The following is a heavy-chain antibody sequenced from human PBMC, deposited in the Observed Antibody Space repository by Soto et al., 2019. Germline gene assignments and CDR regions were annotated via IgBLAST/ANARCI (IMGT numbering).Heavy chain of an antibody. Sequence: SETLSLTCTVSNASMNIYYWTWIRQPPGKGLEWIGYIHHSGTTNYNPSLKNRVTISVDTSNNRFSLNVNSVTAADTAVYYCARLSYDFASEDAFDLWGQGTMVTVSS. CDR3: ARLSYDFASEDAFDL. D-gene: IGHD3-3*01. J-gene: IGHJ3*01. CDR2: IHHSGTT. V-gene: IGHV4-59*01. CDR1: NASMNIYY.